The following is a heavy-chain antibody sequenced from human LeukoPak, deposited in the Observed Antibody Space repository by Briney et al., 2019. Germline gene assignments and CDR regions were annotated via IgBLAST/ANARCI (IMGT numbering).Heavy chain of an antibody. V-gene: IGHV1-2*02. J-gene: IGHJ4*02. CDR2: INPNSGGT. CDR3: AREQLELLGPIDY. D-gene: IGHD1-7*01. Sequence: GASVKVSCKASGYTFTGYYMHWVRQAPGQGLEWMGWINPNSGGTNYAQKFQGRVTMTRDTSISTAYMELSRLRSDDTAVYYCAREQLELLGPIDYWGQGTLVTVSS. CDR1: GYTFTGYY.